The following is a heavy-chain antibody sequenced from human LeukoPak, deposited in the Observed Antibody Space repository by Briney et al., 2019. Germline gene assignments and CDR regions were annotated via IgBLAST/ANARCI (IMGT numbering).Heavy chain of an antibody. Sequence: GGSLRLSCAASGFAFSSYAMSWVRQAPGKGLEWVSGSGSGGSTYYADSVKGRFTISRDNSKNTLYLQMNSLRAEDTAVYYCAKDFWSGYYPNCWGQGTLVTVSS. CDR2: SGSGGST. CDR3: AKDFWSGYYPNC. D-gene: IGHD3-3*01. CDR1: GFAFSSYA. J-gene: IGHJ4*02. V-gene: IGHV3-23*01.